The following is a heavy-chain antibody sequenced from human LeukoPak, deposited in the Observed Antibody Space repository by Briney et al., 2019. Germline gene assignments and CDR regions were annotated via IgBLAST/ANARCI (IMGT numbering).Heavy chain of an antibody. CDR3: ARVSKGRNQYYYYGMDV. J-gene: IGHJ6*02. CDR2: ISAYNGNT. CDR1: GYSFTSYG. D-gene: IGHD1-14*01. V-gene: IGHV1-18*01. Sequence: ASVKVSCKASGYSFTSYGISWVRQAPGQGLEWMGWISAYNGNTNYAQKLQGRVTMTTDTSTSTAYMELTSLRSDDTAVYYCARVSKGRNQYYYYGMDVWVQGTTVTVSS.